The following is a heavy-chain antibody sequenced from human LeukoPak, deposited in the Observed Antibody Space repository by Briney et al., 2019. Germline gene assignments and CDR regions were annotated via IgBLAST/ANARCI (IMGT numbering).Heavy chain of an antibody. CDR3: ARGLSDVY. CDR2: INHSGST. CDR1: GGSFSGYY. Sequence: SETLSLTCAVYGGSFSGYYWTWIRQPPGKGLEWIGEINHSGSTNYNPSLKSRVTISIDTSKNQFSLILSSVTAADTAVYYCARGLSDVYWGQGTLVTVST. J-gene: IGHJ4*02. V-gene: IGHV4-34*01.